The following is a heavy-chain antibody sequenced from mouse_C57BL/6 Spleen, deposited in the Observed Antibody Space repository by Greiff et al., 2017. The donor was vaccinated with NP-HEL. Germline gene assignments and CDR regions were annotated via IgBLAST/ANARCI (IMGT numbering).Heavy chain of an antibody. Sequence: EVKLVESGGDLVKPGGSLKLSCAASGFTFSSYGMSWVRQTPDKRLEWVATISSGGSYTYYPDSVKGRFTISRDNAKNTLYLQMCSLKSEDTAMYYCAKEGFGYWGQGTTLTVSS. CDR2: ISSGGSYT. V-gene: IGHV5-6*01. CDR1: GFTFSSYG. D-gene: IGHD3-1*01. J-gene: IGHJ2*01. CDR3: AKEGFGY.